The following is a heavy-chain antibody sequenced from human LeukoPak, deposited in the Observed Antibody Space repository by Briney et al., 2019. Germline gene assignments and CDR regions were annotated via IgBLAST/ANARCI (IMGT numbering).Heavy chain of an antibody. CDR3: AREDLRAFDI. V-gene: IGHV3-7*01. J-gene: IGHJ3*02. CDR2: IKLDGSEK. D-gene: IGHD3-10*01. Sequence: WMANIKLDGSEKTYVDSVKGRFTISRDNAKNSLYLQMNSLGAEDTAVYYCAREDLRAFDIWGQGTMVTVSS.